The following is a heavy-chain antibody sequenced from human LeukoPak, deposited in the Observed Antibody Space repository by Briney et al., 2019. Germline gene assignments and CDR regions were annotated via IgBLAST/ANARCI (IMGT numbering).Heavy chain of an antibody. CDR2: ISGSGGGT. CDR1: GFTFSSYA. CDR3: AKTPDYYGSGSSSYIDC. V-gene: IGHV3-23*01. J-gene: IGHJ4*02. Sequence: GGSPRLSCAASGFTFSSYAMSWVRQAPGKGLEWVSAISGSGGGTYYANSVKGRFTISRDNSRDTLYLQMNSLRAEDTALYICAKTPDYYGSGSSSYIDCWGQGTLVSVSS. D-gene: IGHD3-10*01.